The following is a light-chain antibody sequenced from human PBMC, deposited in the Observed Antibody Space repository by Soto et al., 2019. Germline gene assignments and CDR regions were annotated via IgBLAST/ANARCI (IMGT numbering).Light chain of an antibody. CDR2: EVN. V-gene: IGLV2-8*01. CDR3: CSYAVSKA. Sequence: QSALTQPPSASGTPGPSVTISCTGTRSDIGAYNYVSWYQQHPCNAPKLLFYEVNKRPSGVPDRFSGSKSGNTASLTVSGLQAEDEADYCCCSYAVSKAFGVGTTRTVL. CDR1: RSDIGAYNY. J-gene: IGLJ2*01.